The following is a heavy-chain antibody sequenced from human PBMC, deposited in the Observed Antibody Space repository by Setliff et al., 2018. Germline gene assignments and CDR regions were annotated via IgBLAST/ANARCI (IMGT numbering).Heavy chain of an antibody. J-gene: IGHJ6*02. V-gene: IGHV4-39*07. CDR2: IYYSGST. CDR1: GGSISSSSYY. D-gene: IGHD3-10*01. CDR3: ARDRGRGWFGGMDV. Sequence: SETLSLTCTVSGGSISSSSYYWGWIRQPPGKGLEWIGSIYYSGSTYYNPSLKSRVTISVDPSKNQFSLKLSSVTAADTAVYYCARDRGRGWFGGMDVWGQGTTVTVSS.